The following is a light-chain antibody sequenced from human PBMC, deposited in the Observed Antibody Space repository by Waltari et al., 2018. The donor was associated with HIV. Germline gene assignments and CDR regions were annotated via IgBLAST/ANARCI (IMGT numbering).Light chain of an antibody. J-gene: IGLJ1*01. CDR2: EVS. CDR3: GSYAGSNAYV. V-gene: IGLV2-23*02. Sequence: QSALTQPASVSGSPGQSLTISCPGTSNYVGSYNLVSWYQQDPGKAPKVMIYEVSKRPSGVSNRFSGSKSGNTASLTISGLQAEDEADYYCGSYAGSNAYVFGIGTKVTVL. CDR1: SNYVGSYNL.